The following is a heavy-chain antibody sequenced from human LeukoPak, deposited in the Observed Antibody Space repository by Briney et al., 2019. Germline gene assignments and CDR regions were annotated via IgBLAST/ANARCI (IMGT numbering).Heavy chain of an antibody. Sequence: SQTLSLTCTVSGGSISSGDYYWSWIRQPPGKGLEWIGYIYYSGSTYHNPSLKSRVTISVDTSKNQFSLKLSSVTAADTAVYYCAREQTGDIVVVPAAKGTEYYFDYWGQGTLVTVSS. CDR1: GGSISSGDYY. J-gene: IGHJ4*02. V-gene: IGHV4-30-4*01. CDR2: IYYSGST. D-gene: IGHD2-2*01. CDR3: AREQTGDIVVVPAAKGTEYYFDY.